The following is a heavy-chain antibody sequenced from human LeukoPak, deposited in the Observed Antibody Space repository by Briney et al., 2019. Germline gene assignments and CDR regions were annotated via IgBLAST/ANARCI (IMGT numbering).Heavy chain of an antibody. Sequence: GGSLRLSCAASGFTFSSYAMSWVRQAPGKGLEWVSAISGSGGSTYYADSVKGRFTISRDNSKNTLYLQMNSLRAEDTAVYYCARESSPSYYDSSGYYSGLDYWGQGTLVTVSS. D-gene: IGHD3-22*01. CDR3: ARESSPSYYDSSGYYSGLDY. CDR2: ISGSGGST. J-gene: IGHJ4*02. CDR1: GFTFSSYA. V-gene: IGHV3-23*01.